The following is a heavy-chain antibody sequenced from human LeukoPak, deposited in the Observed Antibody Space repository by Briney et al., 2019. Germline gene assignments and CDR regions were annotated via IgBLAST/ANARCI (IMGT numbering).Heavy chain of an antibody. V-gene: IGHV1-18*01. CDR2: ITTYNGNT. Sequence: ASVTVSRKASGYTFTSYGISWVRQAPGQGLEWMGWITTYNGNTNYAQKLQGRVTMTTDTSTSTAHMELRSLRSDDTAVYYCARENSNYGEGELDYWGQGTLVTVSS. D-gene: IGHD4-11*01. CDR3: ARENSNYGEGELDY. J-gene: IGHJ4*02. CDR1: GYTFTSYG.